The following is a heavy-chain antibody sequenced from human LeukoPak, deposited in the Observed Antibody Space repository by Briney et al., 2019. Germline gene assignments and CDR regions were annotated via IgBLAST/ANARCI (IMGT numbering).Heavy chain of an antibody. J-gene: IGHJ4*02. CDR1: GFTFSSYS. D-gene: IGHD4-17*01. CDR3: AREYDYGDYGTFDY. V-gene: IGHV3-48*01. Sequence: GGSPRLSCAASGFTFSSYSMNWVRQAPGKGLEWVSYISSSSSTIYYADSVKGRFTISRDNAKNSLYLQMNSLRAEDTAVYYCAREYDYGDYGTFDYWGQGTLVTVSS. CDR2: ISSSSSTI.